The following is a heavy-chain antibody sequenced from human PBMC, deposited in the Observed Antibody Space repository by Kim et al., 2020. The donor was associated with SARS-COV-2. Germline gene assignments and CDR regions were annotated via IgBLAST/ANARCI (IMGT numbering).Heavy chain of an antibody. CDR2: IRSEANGGTT. CDR1: GFTFGDYA. CDR3: TRDLEYRSGNVYYFDY. V-gene: IGHV3-49*04. Sequence: GGSLRLSCTASGFTFGDYAMSWVRQAPGKGLEWVGFIRSEANGGTTEYAASVKGRFTNTRDDSKSIAYLQMNSLKTEDTAVYYCTRDLEYRSGNVYYFDYWGQGTLVTVSS. J-gene: IGHJ4*02. D-gene: IGHD3-10*01.